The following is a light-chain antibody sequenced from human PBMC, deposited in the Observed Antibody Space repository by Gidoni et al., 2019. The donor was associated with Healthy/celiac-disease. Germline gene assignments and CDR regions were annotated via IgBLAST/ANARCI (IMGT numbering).Light chain of an antibody. J-gene: IGLJ2*01. CDR2: QDS. CDR1: KLGDKY. V-gene: IGLV3-1*01. CDR3: QEWDSSTYVV. Sequence: SYELTQPPSVSVSPGQTASITCSGDKLGDKYACWSQQRPGQSPVLVIYQDSKRPSGIPERFSGSNSGNTATLTISETQAMDEADYYCQEWDSSTYVVFGGGTKLT.